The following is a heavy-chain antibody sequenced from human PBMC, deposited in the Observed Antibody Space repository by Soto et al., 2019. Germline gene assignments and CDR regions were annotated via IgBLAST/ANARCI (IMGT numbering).Heavy chain of an antibody. CDR1: GFTFSSYA. Sequence: EVQLLESGGGLVQPGGSLRLSCAASGFTFSSYAMKWVRQAPGKGLEWVSLIGESGTPTYYADSVKGRFTISRDNSGNTLLLEMHSLRAEDTVVYYCARYIPGVRYYGMDVWGQGTTVTVSS. J-gene: IGHJ6*02. V-gene: IGHV3-23*01. CDR3: ARYIPGVRYYGMDV. D-gene: IGHD5-18*01. CDR2: IGESGTPT.